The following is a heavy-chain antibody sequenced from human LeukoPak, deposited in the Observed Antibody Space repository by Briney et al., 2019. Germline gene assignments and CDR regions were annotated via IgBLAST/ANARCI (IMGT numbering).Heavy chain of an antibody. Sequence: PGGSLRLSCAASGFXFKTYTMTWVRQAPGKGLEWISSITGDCKYITYADSVKGRFTISRDNAKNSLYLQVASLRGDDTATYYCAREGNDYYYDQWGQGTLVTVSP. J-gene: IGHJ4*02. V-gene: IGHV3-21*01. D-gene: IGHD3-16*01. CDR1: GFXFKTYT. CDR2: ITGDCKYI. CDR3: AREGNDYYYDQ.